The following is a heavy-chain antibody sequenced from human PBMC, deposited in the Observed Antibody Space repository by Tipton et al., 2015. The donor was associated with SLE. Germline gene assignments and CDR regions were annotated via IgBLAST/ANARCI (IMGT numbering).Heavy chain of an antibody. V-gene: IGHV3-21*01. J-gene: IGHJ3*02. CDR1: GFTFSTYS. CDR3: ARDGGVIVIDALDI. CDR2: ISSTSSYI. D-gene: IGHD3-16*02. Sequence: SLRLSCAASGFTFSTYSMNWVRQAPGKGLEWVSSISSTSSYIYYADSVKGRFTISRDNAKNSLHLQMNSMRAEDTAVYYCARDGGVIVIDALDIWGQGTMVTVSS.